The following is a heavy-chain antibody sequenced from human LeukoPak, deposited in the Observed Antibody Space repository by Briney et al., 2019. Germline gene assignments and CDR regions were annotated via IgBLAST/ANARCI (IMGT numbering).Heavy chain of an antibody. CDR1: GGTFSSYA. Sequence: GSSVKASCKASGGTFSSYAISWVRQAPGQGLEWMGGIIPIFGTANYAQKFQGRVTITTDESTSTAYMELSSLRSEDTAVYYCARSFIRHYYDSSGYYYPFDYWGQGTLVTVSS. CDR2: IIPIFGTA. D-gene: IGHD3-22*01. CDR3: ARSFIRHYYDSSGYYYPFDY. V-gene: IGHV1-69*05. J-gene: IGHJ4*02.